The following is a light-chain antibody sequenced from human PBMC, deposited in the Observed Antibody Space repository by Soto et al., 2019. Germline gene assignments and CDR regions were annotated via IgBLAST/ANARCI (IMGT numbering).Light chain of an antibody. J-gene: IGLJ2*01. CDR3: SSFTSRDTVL. Sequence: QSVLTQPASVSGSPGQSITISCTGTSNDIGGFNYVSWYQQHPGKAPKLIIYEVRNRPSGVSNRFSGSKSGNTASLTISGLQAEDEADYYCSSFTSRDTVLFGGGTKLTV. CDR1: SNDIGGFNY. V-gene: IGLV2-14*01. CDR2: EVR.